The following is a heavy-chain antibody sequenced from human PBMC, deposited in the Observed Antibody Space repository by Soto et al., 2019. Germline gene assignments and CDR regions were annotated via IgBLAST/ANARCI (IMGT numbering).Heavy chain of an antibody. D-gene: IGHD3-10*01. CDR1: GFTFSSYS. CDR2: LSGGSTYV. V-gene: IGHV3-21*01. CDR3: AREALSCPDY. Sequence: EVQLVESGGGLVKPGGSLRLSCAASGFTFSSYSMIWVRQAPGKGLEWVSSLSGGSTYVYYADSLKGRFTISRDNTKNSLYLQMNSLRGEDTAVYYCAREALSCPDYWGLGTRVNVSS. J-gene: IGHJ4*01.